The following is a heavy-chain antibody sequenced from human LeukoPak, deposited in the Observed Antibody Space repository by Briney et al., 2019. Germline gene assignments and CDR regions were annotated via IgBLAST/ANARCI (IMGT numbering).Heavy chain of an antibody. Sequence: GGSLRLSCAASGFTVSSNYMSWVRQAPGKGLEWVSVIYSGGSTYYADSVKGRFTISRDNAKNSLYLQMNSLRDEDTAVYYCARDSFGDSIDYWGQGTLVTVSS. V-gene: IGHV3-53*01. CDR3: ARDSFGDSIDY. CDR1: GFTVSSNY. D-gene: IGHD4-17*01. J-gene: IGHJ4*02. CDR2: IYSGGST.